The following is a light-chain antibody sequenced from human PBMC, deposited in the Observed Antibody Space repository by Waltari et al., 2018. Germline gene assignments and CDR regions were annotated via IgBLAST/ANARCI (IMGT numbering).Light chain of an antibody. J-gene: IGKJ2*03. CDR3: QHLHTYPYS. Sequence: DFQLSQSPSFLSASVGDRVTITCRARQGISAYLAWYQQKPGKAPKVLIYGASTLQSGVPSRFSGSGSGTEFTLTISRLQPEDVATYFCQHLHTYPYSFGQGTKLEIK. CDR1: QGISAY. V-gene: IGKV1-9*01. CDR2: GAS.